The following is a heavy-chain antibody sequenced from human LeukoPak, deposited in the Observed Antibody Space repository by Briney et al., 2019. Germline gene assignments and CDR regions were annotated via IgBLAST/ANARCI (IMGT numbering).Heavy chain of an antibody. CDR1: GGSISSDVYY. Sequence: MPSETLSLTCTVSGGSISSDVYYWGWIRHHPEKGLEWIGYIYHTGSPYQNPSLKSRATLSVDTYQNQFSLRLDSVTAADTAVYYCARGGHFDSLEYAFDVWGQGTMVTVSS. CDR2: IYHTGSP. V-gene: IGHV4-31*03. D-gene: IGHD3-9*01. J-gene: IGHJ3*01. CDR3: ARGGHFDSLEYAFDV.